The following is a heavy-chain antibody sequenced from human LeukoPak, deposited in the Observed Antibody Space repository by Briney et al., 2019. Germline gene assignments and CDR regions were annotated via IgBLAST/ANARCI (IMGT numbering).Heavy chain of an antibody. CDR2: ISGSGGST. D-gene: IGHD4-23*01. CDR1: GFTFSNAW. J-gene: IGHJ5*02. V-gene: IGHV3-23*01. CDR3: AKVTPYGGNVFSSHP. Sequence: GGSLRLSCAASGFTFSNAWMSWVRQAPGKGLEWVSAISGSGGSTYYADSVKGRFTISRDNSKNTLYLQMNSLRAEDTAVYYCAKVTPYGGNVFSSHPSGQGTLVTVSS.